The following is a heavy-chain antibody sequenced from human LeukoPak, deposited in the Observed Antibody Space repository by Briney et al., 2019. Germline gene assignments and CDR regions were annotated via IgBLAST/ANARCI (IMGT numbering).Heavy chain of an antibody. D-gene: IGHD6-25*01. CDR2: ISYDRSET. CDR1: GFTFGSYG. CDR3: AREGGYYFDH. J-gene: IGHJ4*02. Sequence: PGGSLRLSCAASGFTFGSYGMHWVRQAPGKGLEWVAFISYDRSETYYADSVKGRFSISRDNSKSTVYLQMNSLRTEDRAVYYCAREGGYYFDHWGQGTLVTVSS. V-gene: IGHV3-30*03.